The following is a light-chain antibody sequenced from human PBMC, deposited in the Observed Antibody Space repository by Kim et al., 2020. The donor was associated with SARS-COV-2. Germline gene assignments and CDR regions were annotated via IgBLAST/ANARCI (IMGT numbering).Light chain of an antibody. Sequence: QSVLTQPPSASGTPGQRVTLSCSGSSSNIGSNYIYWYQQLPGTAPKVLIYRNDERPSGVPDRFSGSKSGTSASLAISGLRSEDEADYYCAAWDDSLSGWVFGGGTKLTVL. CDR2: RND. J-gene: IGLJ3*02. CDR3: AAWDDSLSGWV. V-gene: IGLV1-47*01. CDR1: SSNIGSNY.